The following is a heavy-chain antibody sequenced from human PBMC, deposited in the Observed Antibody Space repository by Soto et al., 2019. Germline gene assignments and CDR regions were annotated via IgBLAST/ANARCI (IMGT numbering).Heavy chain of an antibody. CDR2: INPNSGDT. V-gene: IGHV1-2*04. Sequence: QVQLVQSGAEVKKPGASVKVSCKASGYIFTGYYMHWVRQAPGQGLEWVGWINPNSGDTNYAQKFQAWVTMTRDTSISTAYMELSRLKSDDTAVYYCARTDGGPDWYFDLWGRGTLVTVSS. D-gene: IGHD2-15*01. J-gene: IGHJ2*01. CDR1: GYIFTGYY. CDR3: ARTDGGPDWYFDL.